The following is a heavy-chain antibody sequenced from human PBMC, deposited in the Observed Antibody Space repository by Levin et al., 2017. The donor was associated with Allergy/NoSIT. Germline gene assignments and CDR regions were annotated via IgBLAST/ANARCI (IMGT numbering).Heavy chain of an antibody. J-gene: IGHJ4*02. D-gene: IGHD6-13*01. CDR1: GFTFSTYW. CDR3: ARAKGVGSWHSPFDY. V-gene: IGHV3-7*01. CDR2: IKQDGSEK. Sequence: RSGGSLRLSCAASGFTFSTYWMNWVRQAPGKGLEWVANIKQDGSEKFYVDSVKGRFTISRDNAKNSLYLQMISLRAEDTAVYYCARAKGVGSWHSPFDYWGQGTLVAVSS.